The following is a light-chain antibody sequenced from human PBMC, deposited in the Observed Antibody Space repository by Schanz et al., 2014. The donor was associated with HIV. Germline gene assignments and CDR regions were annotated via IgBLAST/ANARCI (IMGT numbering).Light chain of an antibody. CDR1: SSNIGAGYD. J-gene: IGLJ2*01. V-gene: IGLV1-40*01. Sequence: QSVLTQPPSVSGAPGQRVTISCTGSSSNIGAGYDVHWYQQLPGTAPKLLIYGNNHRPSGVPDRFSGSKSGTSASLAITGLQAEDEADYYCSSYTSSSTLVFGGGTKLTVL. CDR2: GNN. CDR3: SSYTSSSTLV.